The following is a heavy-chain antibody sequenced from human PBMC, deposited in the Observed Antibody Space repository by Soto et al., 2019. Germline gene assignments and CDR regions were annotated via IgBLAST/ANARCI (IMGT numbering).Heavy chain of an antibody. CDR2: ISGSGGST. CDR3: AKGFIRDCGGDCTVDT. CDR1: GFMFSSYA. J-gene: IGHJ5*02. D-gene: IGHD2-21*02. Sequence: EVQLLESGGGLVRPGGSLRLSCTVSGFMFSSYAMTWVRQPPGKGLEWVSTISGSGGSTYYSDSVRGRFTTSRDNSKNTLYLQMNSLRAEDTAVYYCAKGFIRDCGGDCTVDTWGQGTLVTVSS. V-gene: IGHV3-23*01.